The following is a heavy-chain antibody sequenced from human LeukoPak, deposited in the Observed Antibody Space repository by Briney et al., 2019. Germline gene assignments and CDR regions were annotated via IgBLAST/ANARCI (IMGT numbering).Heavy chain of an antibody. V-gene: IGHV3-21*01. D-gene: IGHD4-23*01. CDR1: GFTFSTYS. Sequence: GGSLRLSCVASGFTFSTYSMNWVRQAPGRGLEWVSSISNSGTYILYADSLKGRFTISRDNAKNSLFLQMNSLRAEDTAVYYCARDPYYGTNSRYYYYYGMDVWGQGTTVTVSS. J-gene: IGHJ6*02. CDR2: ISNSGTYI. CDR3: ARDPYYGTNSRYYYYYGMDV.